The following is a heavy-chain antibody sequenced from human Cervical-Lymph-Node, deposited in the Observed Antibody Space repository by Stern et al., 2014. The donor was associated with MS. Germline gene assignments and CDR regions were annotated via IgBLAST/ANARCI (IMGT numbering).Heavy chain of an antibody. CDR1: GDIFSIYA. CDR2: IIPILATT. Sequence: QVQLVHSGAEVKKPGSSVKVSCKAAGDIFSIYAISWVRQAPGRGLEWMGGIIPILATTNYAQKFQGRVTITADESTSTVYMELSSLISEDTAVYYCARPRVDGYNLHAFDFWGQGTMVTVSS. J-gene: IGHJ3*01. CDR3: ARPRVDGYNLHAFDF. V-gene: IGHV1-69*01. D-gene: IGHD5-24*01.